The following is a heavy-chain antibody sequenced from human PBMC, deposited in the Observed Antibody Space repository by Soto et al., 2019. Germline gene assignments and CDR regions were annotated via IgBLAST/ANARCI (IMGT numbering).Heavy chain of an antibody. CDR2: IYYSGST. V-gene: IGHV4-39*02. CDR3: AREGGIAAAGTRIVEAPKYYGMDV. J-gene: IGHJ6*02. Sequence: PSETLSLTCTVSGGSISTRNYYLGWIRQPPGKGLEWIGIIYYSGSTYYSPSLKSRVTISIDTSKNQFSLKLNSVTAADTAVYYCAREGGIAAAGTRIVEAPKYYGMDVWGQGTTVTVSS. CDR1: GGSISTRNYY. D-gene: IGHD6-13*01.